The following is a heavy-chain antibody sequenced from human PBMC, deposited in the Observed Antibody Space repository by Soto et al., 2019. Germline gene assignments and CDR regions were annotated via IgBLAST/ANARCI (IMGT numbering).Heavy chain of an antibody. V-gene: IGHV1-46*01. D-gene: IGHD3-3*01. CDR3: ARGKYYDFWSGDHYYYYGMDV. J-gene: IGHJ6*02. Sequence: ASVKVSCKASGYTFTSYYMHWVRQAPGQGLEWMGIINPSGGSTSYAQKFQGRVTMTRDTSTSTVYMELSSLRSEDTAVYYCARGKYYDFWSGDHYYYYGMDVWGQGTTVTVSS. CDR1: GYTFTSYY. CDR2: INPSGGST.